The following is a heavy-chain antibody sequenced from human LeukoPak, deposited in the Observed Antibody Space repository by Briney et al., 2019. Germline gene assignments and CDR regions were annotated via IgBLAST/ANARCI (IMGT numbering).Heavy chain of an antibody. CDR3: ARDPSITIFGVVIEGYFDY. CDR2: INSSGDYT. D-gene: IGHD3-3*01. J-gene: IGHJ4*02. CDR1: EFSFSSHS. Sequence: PGGSLRLSCAASEFSFSSHSMNWVRQAPGKGLEWVSTINSSGDYTCYADSVEGRFTISRDNAKNSLYLQMNSLRAEDTAVYYCARDPSITIFGVVIEGYFDYWGQGTLVTVSS. V-gene: IGHV3-21*01.